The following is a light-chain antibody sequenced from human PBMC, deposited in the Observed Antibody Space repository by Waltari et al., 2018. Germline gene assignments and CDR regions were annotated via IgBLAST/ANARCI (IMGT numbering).Light chain of an antibody. V-gene: IGLV1-44*01. CDR2: YND. CDR1: TSNIGSNT. J-gene: IGLJ1*01. CDR3: ATWDDSLNAYV. Sequence: QSVLTQPPSASGTPGQRLTISCSGSTSNIGSNTVNWYQQLPGTAPKLLIYYNDLLPSGVSDRFSGSKSGTSASLAISGLQSEDEADYYCATWDDSLNAYVFGTGTKVTVL.